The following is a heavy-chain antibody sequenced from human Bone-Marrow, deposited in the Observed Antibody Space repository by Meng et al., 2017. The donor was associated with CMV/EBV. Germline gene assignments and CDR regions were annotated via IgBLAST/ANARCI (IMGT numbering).Heavy chain of an antibody. CDR1: GSTRSSNW. CDR2: IWYDGSNK. V-gene: IGHV3-33*06. D-gene: IGHD3-10*01. Sequence: GASLKIHRVTSGSTRSSNWMSWVRQAPGKGLEWVAVIWYDGSNKYYADSVKGRFTISRDNSKNTLYLQVNSLRAEDTAVYYCAKAPGKVQINYYYGKDVWGQGHTVTVSS. CDR3: AKAPGKVQINYYYGKDV. J-gene: IGHJ6*02.